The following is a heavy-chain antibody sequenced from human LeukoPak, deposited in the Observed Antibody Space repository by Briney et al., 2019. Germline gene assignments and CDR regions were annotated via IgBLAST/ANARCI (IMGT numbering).Heavy chain of an antibody. J-gene: IGHJ6*03. V-gene: IGHV1-18*01. CDR3: ARSPTLIVVVPAAISPYYYYMDV. Sequence: VKVSCKASGYTFTSYGISWVRQAPGQGLEWMGWISAYNGNTNYAQKLQGRVTMTTDTSTSIAYMELRSLRSDDTAVYYCARSPTLIVVVPAAISPYYYYMDVWGKGTTVTVSS. D-gene: IGHD2-2*01. CDR1: GYTFTSYG. CDR2: ISAYNGNT.